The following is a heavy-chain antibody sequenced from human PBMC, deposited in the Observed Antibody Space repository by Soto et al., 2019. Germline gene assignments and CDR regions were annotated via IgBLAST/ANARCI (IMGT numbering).Heavy chain of an antibody. CDR1: GYTFTGYY. D-gene: IGHD2-15*01. Sequence: QVQLVQSGAEVKKPGASVKVSCKASGYTFTGYYMHWVRQAPGQGLEWMGWINPNSGSTNYAQKFQGRVTMTRDTSISTAYMELSRLRYDDTAVYYCAREHCSGGSCYRWFDPWGQGTLVTVSS. V-gene: IGHV1-2*02. J-gene: IGHJ5*02. CDR3: AREHCSGGSCYRWFDP. CDR2: INPNSGST.